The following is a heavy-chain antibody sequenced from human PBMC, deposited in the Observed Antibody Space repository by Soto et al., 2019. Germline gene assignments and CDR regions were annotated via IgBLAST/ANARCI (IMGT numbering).Heavy chain of an antibody. D-gene: IGHD3-9*01. CDR1: GGTISSGGYY. CDR3: ARHLFYDISPGYLRPYHYYGMDV. V-gene: IGHV4-31*03. Sequence: SETLSLTCTVSGGTISSGGYYWTWIRQNPGKGLEWIGYIYYSGSTYYNPSLKSRVTISVDTSKNQFSLKLSSVTAADTAVHYCARHLFYDISPGYLRPYHYYGMDVWGQGTTVTVSS. J-gene: IGHJ6*02. CDR2: IYYSGST.